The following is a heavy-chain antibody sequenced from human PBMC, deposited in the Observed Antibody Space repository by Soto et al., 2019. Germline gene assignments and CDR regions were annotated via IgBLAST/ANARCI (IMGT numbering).Heavy chain of an antibody. J-gene: IGHJ3*02. CDR1: GFTFSDYH. V-gene: IGHV3-11*01. D-gene: IGHD3-16*01. CDR3: AREVGVGGAFDI. Sequence: QVQLVASGGGLVKPGGTLRLSCAASGFTFSDYHMSWIRQAPGKGLEWISYIRDSGSNVYHAPSVEGRLTSSRDNAKNSLYLQMNSLRAEDTAVYYCAREVGVGGAFDIWGQGTMVTVSS. CDR2: IRDSGSNV.